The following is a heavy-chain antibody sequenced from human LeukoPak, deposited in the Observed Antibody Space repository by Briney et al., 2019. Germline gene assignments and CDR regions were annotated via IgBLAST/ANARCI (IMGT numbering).Heavy chain of an antibody. CDR1: GGTFSSYA. V-gene: IGHV1-69*04. D-gene: IGHD3-22*01. CDR3: ARSAYYYDSSGSRIDY. J-gene: IGHJ4*02. CDR2: IIPILGIT. Sequence: SVKVSCKASGGTFSSYAISWVRQAPGQGLEWMGRIIPILGITNYAQKFQGRVTITADKSTSTAYMELSSLRSEDTAVYYCARSAYYYDSSGSRIDYWGQGTLVTVSS.